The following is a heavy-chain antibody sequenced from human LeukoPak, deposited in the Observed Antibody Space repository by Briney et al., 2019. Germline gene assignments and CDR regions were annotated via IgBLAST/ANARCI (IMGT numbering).Heavy chain of an antibody. D-gene: IGHD2-21*02. CDR3: ARSSVVTAIPDWYFDL. V-gene: IGHV4-59*01. CDR1: GGSIRSYY. J-gene: IGHJ2*01. Sequence: SETLSLTCTVSGGSIRSYYWSWIRQPPGKGLEWIGYMYYSGSTNYNPSLKSRVTISVDTSKNQFSLNLSSVTAADTAVYYCARSSVVTAIPDWYFDLWGRGTLVTVSS. CDR2: MYYSGST.